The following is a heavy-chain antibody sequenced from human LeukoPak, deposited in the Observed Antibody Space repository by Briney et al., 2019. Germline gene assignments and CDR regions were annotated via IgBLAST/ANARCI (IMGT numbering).Heavy chain of an antibody. CDR2: IYSGGST. J-gene: IGHJ5*02. Sequence: GGSLRLSCAASGFTVSSNYMSWVRQAQGKGLEWVSVIYSGGSTYYADSVKGRFTISRDNSKNTLCLQMNSLRAEDTAVYYCARGSRQTGFDPWGQGTLVTVSS. D-gene: IGHD6-6*01. CDR1: GFTVSSNY. CDR3: ARGSRQTGFDP. V-gene: IGHV3-66*02.